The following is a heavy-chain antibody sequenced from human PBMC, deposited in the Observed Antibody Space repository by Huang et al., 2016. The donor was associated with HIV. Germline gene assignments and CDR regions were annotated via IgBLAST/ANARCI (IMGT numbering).Heavy chain of an antibody. D-gene: IGHD5-18*01. CDR3: ARAKDTWDAYDI. V-gene: IGHV3-30-3*01. J-gene: IGHJ3*02. CDR1: GFPFNNHA. Sequence: QVQLVESGGGVVQPVRSLRLSGAASGFPFNNHAMHWVRQAPGKGLDWVAVIANDGSNNYYADAAKGRFTISRDSSKSTLFLHMTSLRTEDTAVYYCARAKDTWDAYDIWGQGTMVIVSS. CDR2: IANDGSNN.